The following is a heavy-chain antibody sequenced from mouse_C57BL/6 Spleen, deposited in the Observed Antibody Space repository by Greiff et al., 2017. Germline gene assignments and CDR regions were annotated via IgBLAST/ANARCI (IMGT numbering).Heavy chain of an antibody. Sequence: EVKLVESGGGLVKPGGSLKLSCAASGFTFSSYTMSWVRQTPEKRLEWVATISGGGGNTYYPDSVKGRFTISRDNAKNTLYLQMSSLRSEDTALXYCATQYSNYVYVDVWGTGTTVTVSS. CDR3: ATQYSNYVYVDV. D-gene: IGHD2-5*01. CDR1: GFTFSSYT. CDR2: ISGGGGNT. J-gene: IGHJ1*03. V-gene: IGHV5-9*01.